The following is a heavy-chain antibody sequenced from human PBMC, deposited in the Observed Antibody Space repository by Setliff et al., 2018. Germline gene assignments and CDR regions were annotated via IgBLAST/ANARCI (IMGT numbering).Heavy chain of an antibody. V-gene: IGHV1-18*01. D-gene: IGHD2-2*01. Sequence: ASVKVSCKAPGYTFIDYGVSWVRQAPGQGLEWVGWISPYTGKTYLAPKFQDRVTLTADTSTTTAYLQLTNLRSDDTAIYFCSRLVRFCTRTSCQRLSGDEYWGQGALVTVSS. CDR3: SRLVRFCTRTSCQRLSGDEY. CDR2: ISPYTGKT. J-gene: IGHJ4*02. CDR1: GYTFIDYG.